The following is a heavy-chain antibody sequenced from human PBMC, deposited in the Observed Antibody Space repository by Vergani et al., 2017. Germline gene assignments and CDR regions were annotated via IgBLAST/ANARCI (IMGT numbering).Heavy chain of an antibody. CDR2: ISGSGGST. V-gene: IGHV3-23*01. D-gene: IGHD3-22*01. CDR1: GFTFSSYA. CDR3: AKDATFLYYYDSSGXPDY. J-gene: IGHJ4*02. Sequence: EVQLLESGGGLVQPGGSLRLSCAASGFTFSSYAMSWVRQAPGKGLEWVSAISGSGGSTYYADSVKGRFTISRDNSNNTLYLQMNSLRAEDTAVYYCAKDATFLYYYDSSGXPDYWGQGTLVTVSS.